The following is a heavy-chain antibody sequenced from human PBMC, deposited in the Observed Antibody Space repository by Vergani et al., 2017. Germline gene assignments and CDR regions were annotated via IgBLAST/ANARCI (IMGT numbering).Heavy chain of an antibody. CDR3: ARGVVGIAVAGTPFDY. CDR1: GFTFSSYG. D-gene: IGHD6-19*01. J-gene: IGHJ4*02. Sequence: QVQLVESGGGVVQPGRSLRLSCAASGFTFSSYGMHWVRQAPGKGLGWVAVIWYDGSNNYYADSVKGRFTISRDNSKNTLYLQMNSLRAEDTAGYYCARGVVGIAVAGTPFDYGGQGTLVTVSS. V-gene: IGHV3-33*01. CDR2: IWYDGSNN.